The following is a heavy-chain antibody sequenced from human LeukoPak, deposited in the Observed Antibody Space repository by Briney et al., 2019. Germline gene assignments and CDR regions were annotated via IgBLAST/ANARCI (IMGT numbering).Heavy chain of an antibody. CDR2: IYYSGST. V-gene: IGHV4-59*08. CDR1: GGSISSYY. J-gene: IGHJ4*02. Sequence: PSETLSLTCTVSGGSISSYYWSGIRQPPGKGLEWIGYIYYSGSTNYNPSLKSRVTISVDTSKNQFSLKLSSVTAADTAVYYCARHGDYGDYDYWGQGTLVTVSS. CDR3: ARHGDYGDYDY. D-gene: IGHD4-17*01.